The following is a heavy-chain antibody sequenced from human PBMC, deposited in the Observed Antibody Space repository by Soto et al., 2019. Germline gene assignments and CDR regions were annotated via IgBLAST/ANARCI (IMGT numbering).Heavy chain of an antibody. D-gene: IGHD4-4*01. CDR1: GFTFSNSW. CDR2: INSDGTTI. J-gene: IGHJ4*02. Sequence: PGGSLRLSCAASGFTFSNSWMHWVRPAQGKGPVWVSRINSDGTTINSADSGKGRFTTSRDNPKNTLYMQMDSRRAEDTAVSYCTTAGNYRLDYWSQGTLVTVSS. CDR3: TTAGNYRLDY. V-gene: IGHV3-74*01.